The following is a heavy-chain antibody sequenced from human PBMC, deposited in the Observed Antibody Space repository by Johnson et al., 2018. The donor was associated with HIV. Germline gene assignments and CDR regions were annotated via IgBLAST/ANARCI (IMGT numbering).Heavy chain of an antibody. V-gene: IGHV3-30*04. CDR2: ISYDGSNK. CDR1: GFTFSSYA. CDR3: ARVRGVVGATHAFDI. D-gene: IGHD1-26*01. J-gene: IGHJ3*02. Sequence: QVQLVESWGGVVQPGRSLRLSCAASGFTFSSYAMHWVRQAPGKGLEWVAVISYDGSNKYYADSVKGRFTISRDISRNTLYLQMNSLRAEDTAVYYCARVRGVVGATHAFDIWGQGTMVTVSS.